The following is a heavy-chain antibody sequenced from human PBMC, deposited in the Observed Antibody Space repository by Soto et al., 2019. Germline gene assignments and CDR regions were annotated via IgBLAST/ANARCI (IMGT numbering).Heavy chain of an antibody. CDR3: ARKAESYGFDI. Sequence: SVKVSCKASGGTFSNYAINWVRQAPGQGLEWMGGFILIFDAANYAQNFRGRVTITADESTSTAYMELSGLRSEDTAMYYCARKAESYGFDIWGQGTLVTVSS. J-gene: IGHJ3*02. V-gene: IGHV1-69*13. D-gene: IGHD3-10*01. CDR2: FILIFDAA. CDR1: GGTFSNYA.